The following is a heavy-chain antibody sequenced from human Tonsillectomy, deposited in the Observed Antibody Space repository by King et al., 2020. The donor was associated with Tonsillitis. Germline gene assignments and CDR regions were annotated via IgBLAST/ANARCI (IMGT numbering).Heavy chain of an antibody. V-gene: IGHV4-30-2*01. Sequence: QLQESGSGLVKPSQTLSLTCAVSGGPISRGGYSWSWIRQPPGKGLEWIGYIYHSGSTYYNPSLKSRVTISVDRSKNQFSLKLSSVTAADTAVYYCARDASLYQSNWFAPRGQGTLVPVSS. CDR3: ARDASLYQSNWFAP. CDR1: GGPISRGGYS. CDR2: IYHSGST. J-gene: IGHJ5*02. D-gene: IGHD2-2*01.